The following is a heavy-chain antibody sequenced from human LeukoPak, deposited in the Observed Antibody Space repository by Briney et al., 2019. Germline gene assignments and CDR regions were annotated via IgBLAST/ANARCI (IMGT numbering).Heavy chain of an antibody. D-gene: IGHD1-26*01. CDR1: GYTLTELS. CDR2: FDPEDGET. J-gene: IGHJ3*02. Sequence: ASVKVSCKVSGYTLTELSMHWLRQAPGKGLEWVGGFDPEDGETIYPQKFQGRVTMTEDTSTDTAYMELSSLRSEDTAVYYCARSDHNSWNAFDIWGQGTMVTVSS. CDR3: ARSDHNSWNAFDI. V-gene: IGHV1-24*01.